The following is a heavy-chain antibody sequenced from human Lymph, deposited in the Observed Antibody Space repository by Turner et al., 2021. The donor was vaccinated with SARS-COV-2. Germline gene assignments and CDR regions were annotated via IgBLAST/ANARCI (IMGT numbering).Heavy chain of an antibody. Sequence: QLHLQESGPGLVNPSETLSLTCTFYGGSISSSGYYWGWIRQPPGMGLEWNGSLYYSGSTYNNQSLKSRVTISVDTSKNQFSLKLSSVTAADTAVYYCARRRQWLVHWYFDLWGRGTLVTVSS. CDR2: LYYSGST. J-gene: IGHJ2*01. CDR1: GGSISSSGYY. V-gene: IGHV4-39*01. D-gene: IGHD6-19*01. CDR3: ARRRQWLVHWYFDL.